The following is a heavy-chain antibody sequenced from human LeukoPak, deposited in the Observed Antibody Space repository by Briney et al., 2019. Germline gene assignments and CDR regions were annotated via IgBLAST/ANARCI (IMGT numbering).Heavy chain of an antibody. Sequence: GGSLRLSCAASGFTFSSYSMNWVRQAPGKGLECVSFIYSGGSTYYADSVKGRFTISRDNSKNTLYLQMNSLRAEDTAVYYCARVKGLWFGELLGAFDIWGQGTMVTVSS. CDR2: IYSGGST. CDR1: GFTFSSYS. D-gene: IGHD3-10*01. J-gene: IGHJ3*02. V-gene: IGHV3-66*01. CDR3: ARVKGLWFGELLGAFDI.